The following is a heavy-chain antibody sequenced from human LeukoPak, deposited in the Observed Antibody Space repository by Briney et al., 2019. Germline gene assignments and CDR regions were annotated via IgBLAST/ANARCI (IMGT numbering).Heavy chain of an antibody. J-gene: IGHJ4*02. V-gene: IGHV3-23*01. CDR1: GFTFSSYA. D-gene: IGHD3-3*01. CDR2: ISGSGGST. CDR3: AKQYYDFWSGYYRHFDY. Sequence: GGSLRLSCAASGFTFSSYAMSWVRQAPGKGREGVSAISGSGGSTYYADSVKGRFTISRDNSKNTLYLQMNSLRAEDTAVYYCAKQYYDFWSGYYRHFDYWGQGTLVTVSS.